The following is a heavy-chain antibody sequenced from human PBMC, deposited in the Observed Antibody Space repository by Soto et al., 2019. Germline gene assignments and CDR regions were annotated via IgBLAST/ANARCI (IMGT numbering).Heavy chain of an antibody. Sequence: GGSLRLSCAASGFTFSSYAMSWVRQAPGKGLEWVSAISGSGGSTYYADSVKGRFTISRDNSKNTLYLQMNSLRAEDTAVYYCAKFRTVNSLWDTLLNDAFDIWGQGTMVTVSS. CDR2: ISGSGGST. V-gene: IGHV3-23*01. D-gene: IGHD1-26*01. J-gene: IGHJ3*02. CDR1: GFTFSSYA. CDR3: AKFRTVNSLWDTLLNDAFDI.